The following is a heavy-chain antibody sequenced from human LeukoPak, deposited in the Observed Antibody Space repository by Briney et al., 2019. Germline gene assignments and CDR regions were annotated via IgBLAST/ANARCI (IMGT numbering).Heavy chain of an antibody. CDR1: GFTFSSYA. V-gene: IGHV3-23*01. J-gene: IGHJ6*03. CDR3: AKARYGGNSDYYYYMDV. D-gene: IGHD4-23*01. CDR2: ISGSGGST. Sequence: GGSLGLSCAASGFTFSSYAMSWVRQAPGKGLEWVSAISGSGGSTYYADSVEGRFTISRDNSKNTLYLQMNSLRAEDTAVYYCAKARYGGNSDYYYYMDVWGKGTTVTVSS.